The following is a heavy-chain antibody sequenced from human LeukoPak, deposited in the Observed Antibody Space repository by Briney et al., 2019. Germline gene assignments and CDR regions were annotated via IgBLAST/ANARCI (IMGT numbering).Heavy chain of an antibody. Sequence: GGSLRLSCAASGFTFDDYDMSWVRQAPGKGLVWVSRINRDGSSTSYADSVKGRFTISRDNAKNTLYLQMNSLRAEDTAVYYCARGGGYSYGSFDYWGQGTLVTVSS. V-gene: IGHV3-74*01. CDR2: INRDGSST. CDR1: GFTFDDYD. J-gene: IGHJ4*02. CDR3: ARGGGYSYGSFDY. D-gene: IGHD5-18*01.